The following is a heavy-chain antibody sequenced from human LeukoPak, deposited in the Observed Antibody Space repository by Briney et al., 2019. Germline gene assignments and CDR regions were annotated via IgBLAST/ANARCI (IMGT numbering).Heavy chain of an antibody. V-gene: IGHV1-2*02. CDR2: IYPNSGGT. D-gene: IGHD1-7*01. CDR1: GYTFTAYY. CDR3: ARQWNYGDAFDI. Sequence: GASVKVSCKASGYTFTAYYIHWVRQAPGQGLEWMGWIYPNSGGTNYAQKFQGRVTMTRDTSISTAYMELSSLRSDDTAVYYCARQWNYGDAFDIWGQGTMVTVSS. J-gene: IGHJ3*02.